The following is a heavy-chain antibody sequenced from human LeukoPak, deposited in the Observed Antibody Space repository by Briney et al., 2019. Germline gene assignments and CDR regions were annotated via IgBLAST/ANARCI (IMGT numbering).Heavy chain of an antibody. V-gene: IGHV4-4*02. D-gene: IGHD5-18*01. CDR2: VYHSGIT. CDR3: AREPERGYSYGVYNWFDP. J-gene: IGHJ5*02. Sequence: SETLSLTCAVSGGSISSNNWWSWVRQPPGKGLEWIGEVYHSGITTYEPSLKSRVTISVDTSKNQFSLKLSSVTAADTAVYYCAREPERGYSYGVYNWFDPWGQGTLVTVSS. CDR1: GGSISSNNW.